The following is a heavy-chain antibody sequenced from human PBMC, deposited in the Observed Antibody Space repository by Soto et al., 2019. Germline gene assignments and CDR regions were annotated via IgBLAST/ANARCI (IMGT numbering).Heavy chain of an antibody. CDR3: ARNGQTYDYYVLDN. J-gene: IGHJ4*02. CDR2: INPSTLVT. CDR1: GYTLTHYY. V-gene: IGHV1-46*01. D-gene: IGHD5-12*01. Sequence: QVQLVQSGAEVKKPGASVKVSCKASGYTLTHYYMHWVRQAPGQGPEWVGVINPSTLVTSYAQKFQGRVTMTRDTSTSTVYMELNSLISEDTAVYYCARNGQTYDYYVLDNWGQGTLVTVSS.